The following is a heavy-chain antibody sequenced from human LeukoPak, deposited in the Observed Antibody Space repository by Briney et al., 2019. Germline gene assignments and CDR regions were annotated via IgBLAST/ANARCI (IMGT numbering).Heavy chain of an antibody. CDR3: ARGSSGYDRDAFDI. V-gene: IGHV3-53*01. Sequence: RAGGSLRLSCAASDLTVSSYYMNWVRQAPGKGLEWVSVIYSDGSTYYADSVKGRFTISRDNSKNTLYLQMNSLRAEDTAVYYCARGSSGYDRDAFDIWGQGTMVTVSS. D-gene: IGHD5-12*01. CDR1: DLTVSSYY. J-gene: IGHJ3*02. CDR2: IYSDGST.